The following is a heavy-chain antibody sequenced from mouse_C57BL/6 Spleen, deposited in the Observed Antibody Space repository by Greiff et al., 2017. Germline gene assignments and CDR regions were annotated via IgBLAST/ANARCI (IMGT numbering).Heavy chain of an antibody. V-gene: IGHV1-42*01. D-gene: IGHD2-2*01. CDR2: INPSTGGT. J-gene: IGHJ1*03. Sequence: EVQLQQSGPELVKPGASVKISCKASGYSFTGYYMNWVKQSPEKSLEWIGEINPSTGGTTYNQKFKAKATLTVDKSSSTAYMQLKSLTSEDSAVYYCARGGYPYWYFDVWGTGTTVTVSS. CDR1: GYSFTGYY. CDR3: ARGGYPYWYFDV.